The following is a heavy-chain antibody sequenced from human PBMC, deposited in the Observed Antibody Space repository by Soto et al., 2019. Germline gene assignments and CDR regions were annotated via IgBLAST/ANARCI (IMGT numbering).Heavy chain of an antibody. CDR3: ARDDSGYSGSHYIDYFNF. D-gene: IGHD1-26*01. J-gene: IGHJ4*02. V-gene: IGHV1-18*01. Sequence: ASVKVSCKASGYTFTSYGISWVRQAPGQGLEWMGWISAYNGNTNYAQKLQGRVTMTTDTSTSTAYMELRSLRSDDTAIYYCARDDSGYSGSHYIDYFNFWGQGTLVTVSS. CDR2: ISAYNGNT. CDR1: GYTFTSYG.